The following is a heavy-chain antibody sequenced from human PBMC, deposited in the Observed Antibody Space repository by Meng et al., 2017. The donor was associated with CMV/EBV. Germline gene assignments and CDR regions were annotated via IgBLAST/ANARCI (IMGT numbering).Heavy chain of an antibody. Sequence: GESLKISCTSSGFTFGDYLMSWVRQAPGKGLEWVSAISGSGGSTYYADSVKGRFTISRDNSKNTLYLQMNSLRAEDTAVYYCAKGTISLTRRGVPYSSSSSRSSNYYYYGMDVWGQGTTVTVSS. J-gene: IGHJ6*02. CDR3: AKGTISLTRRGVPYSSSSSRSSNYYYYGMDV. V-gene: IGHV3-23*01. CDR1: GFTFGDYL. D-gene: IGHD6-6*01. CDR2: ISGSGGST.